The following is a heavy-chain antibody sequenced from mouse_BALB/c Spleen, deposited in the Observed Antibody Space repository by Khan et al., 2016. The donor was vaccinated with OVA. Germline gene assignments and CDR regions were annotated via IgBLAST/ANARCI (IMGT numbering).Heavy chain of an antibody. D-gene: IGHD1-1*01. CDR2: VSTGGSYT. CDR1: GFTFSTYG. Sequence: EVELVESGGDLVKPGGSLKLSCAASGFTFSTYGMSWVRQAPDKRLEWVATVSTGGSYTYYPERVKGRFIITRANAKNTLYLQMSGLRSEDTAMFYCTRLAYYYDSEGFAYWGQGTLVTVSA. J-gene: IGHJ3*01. V-gene: IGHV5-6*01. CDR3: TRLAYYYDSEGFAY.